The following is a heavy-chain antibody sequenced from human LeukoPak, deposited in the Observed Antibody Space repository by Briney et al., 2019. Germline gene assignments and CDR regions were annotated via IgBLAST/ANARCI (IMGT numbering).Heavy chain of an antibody. CDR2: ISSSSSYI. CDR1: GFTFSSYS. D-gene: IGHD2-15*01. J-gene: IGHJ6*03. V-gene: IGHV3-21*01. Sequence: PGGSLRLSCAASGFTFSSYSRNWVRQAPGKGLEWVSSISSSSSYIYYADSVKGRFTISRDNAKNSLYLQMNSLRAEDTAVYYCARDRRGYYYYLDVWGKGTTVTISS. CDR3: ARDRRGYYYYLDV.